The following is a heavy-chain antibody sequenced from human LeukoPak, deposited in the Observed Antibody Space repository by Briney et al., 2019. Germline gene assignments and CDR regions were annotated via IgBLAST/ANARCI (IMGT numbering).Heavy chain of an antibody. D-gene: IGHD4-17*01. CDR1: GGSISSYY. V-gene: IGHV4-59*08. CDR2: IYYSGST. Sequence: SETLSLTCTVSGGSISSYYWSWIRQPPGKGLEWIGCIYYSGSTNYNPSLKSRVTISVDTSKNQFSLKLSSVTAADTAVYYCARHRADYGGAFDTWSQGTMVTVSS. J-gene: IGHJ3*02. CDR3: ARHRADYGGAFDT.